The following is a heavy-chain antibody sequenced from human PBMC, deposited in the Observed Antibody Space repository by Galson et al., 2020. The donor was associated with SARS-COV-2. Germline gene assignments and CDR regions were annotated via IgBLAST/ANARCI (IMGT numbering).Heavy chain of an antibody. J-gene: IGHJ4*02. V-gene: IGHV4-30-2*01. CDR3: ARGQQTELLTPFDF. Sequence: PSETLSLTCAVSGGSVSGGAFSWSWFRQPPGKGLEWIGYIYDSANTSYNPSLKSRVSISVDRSKKQFSLNLSSVTAADTAVYYCARGQQTELLTPFDFWGQGTLVTVSS. CDR2: IYDSANT. CDR1: GGSVSGGAFS. D-gene: IGHD1-26*01.